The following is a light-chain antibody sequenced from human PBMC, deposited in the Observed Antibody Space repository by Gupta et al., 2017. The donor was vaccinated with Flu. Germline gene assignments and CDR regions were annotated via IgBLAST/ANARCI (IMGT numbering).Light chain of an antibody. CDR3: QQEYSFASS. Sequence: SSLSVATGMTVVIVSLSTQSISSYLESYQQKLRRSAKVLMYVATACLSGVLSTFTGCGSVRYFTLTIIIMQAEDFETYYCQQEYSFASSFGQGTKLEIK. CDR2: VAT. V-gene: IGKV1-8*01. J-gene: IGKJ2*03. CDR1: QSISSY.